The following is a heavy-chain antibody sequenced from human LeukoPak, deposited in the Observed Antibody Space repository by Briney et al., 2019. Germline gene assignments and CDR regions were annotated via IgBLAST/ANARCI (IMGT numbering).Heavy chain of an antibody. CDR1: GFTFDDYA. CDR3: AKDTIDIAAASLDY. Sequence: PGGSLRLSCAASGFTFDDYAMHWVRQAPGKGLEWVSGISWNSGSIGYADSVKGRFTISRDNAKNSLYLQMNSLRAEDTALYYCAKDTIDIAAASLDYWGQGTLVTVSS. D-gene: IGHD6-13*01. V-gene: IGHV3-9*01. CDR2: ISWNSGSI. J-gene: IGHJ4*02.